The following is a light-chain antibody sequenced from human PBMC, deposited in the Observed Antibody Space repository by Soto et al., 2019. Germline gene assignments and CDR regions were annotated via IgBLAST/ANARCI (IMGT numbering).Light chain of an antibody. V-gene: IGKV1-5*01. CDR1: QSISSW. CDR2: DAS. Sequence: DIQMTQSPSTLSASVGDRVTITCRASQSISSWLDWYQQKPGKDPKLLIYDASSLESGVPSRFSGSGSGTEFTLTISSLQPDDFATYYCQQYNSYSLTFGGGTKVEIK. CDR3: QQYNSYSLT. J-gene: IGKJ4*01.